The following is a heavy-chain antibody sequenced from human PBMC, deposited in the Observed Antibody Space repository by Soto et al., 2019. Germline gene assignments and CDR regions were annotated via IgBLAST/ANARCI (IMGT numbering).Heavy chain of an antibody. CDR2: IIPFFGTS. Sequence: QVHLVQSGAEVKKPGSSVKVSCKASGGNFRSESINWVRQAPGQGLEWMGGIIPFFGTSDYAQKSQGRLTMTADESTTTAYMELTSLRSQDTSVYYCARRHEFGGNSDADDIWGKGTRVIVSS. CDR3: ARRHEFGGNSDADDI. J-gene: IGHJ3*02. D-gene: IGHD2-21*02. CDR1: GGNFRSES. V-gene: IGHV1-69*12.